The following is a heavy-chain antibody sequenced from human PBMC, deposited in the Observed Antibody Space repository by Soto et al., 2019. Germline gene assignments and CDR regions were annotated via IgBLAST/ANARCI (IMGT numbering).Heavy chain of an antibody. D-gene: IGHD5-12*01. V-gene: IGHV1-18*04. CDR3: ATSYDSGFDP. CDR2: IRPDNGDT. Sequence: QLQLVQSGAEVERPGASVRASCKAYGYAFSKYGISWIRQAPGQGLEWMGWIRPDNGDTNYAQKFQGRVTMTTDTSSNTAYMELRSLRSDDTAVYYCATSYDSGFDPWGQGTLVSVSS. J-gene: IGHJ5*02. CDR1: GYAFSKYG.